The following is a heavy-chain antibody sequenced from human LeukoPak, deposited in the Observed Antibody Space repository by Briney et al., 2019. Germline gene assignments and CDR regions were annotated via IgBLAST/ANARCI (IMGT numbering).Heavy chain of an antibody. CDR1: GFTFSSYA. CDR3: AKAGSSRTAPFGY. CDR2: ISGSGGST. Sequence: QPGGSLRLSCAASGFTFSSYAMSWVRQAPGKGLEWVSAISGSGGSTYYADSVKGRFTISRDSSKNTLYLQMNSLRAEDTAVYYCAKAGSSRTAPFGYWGQGTLVTVSS. V-gene: IGHV3-23*01. J-gene: IGHJ4*02. D-gene: IGHD2-2*01.